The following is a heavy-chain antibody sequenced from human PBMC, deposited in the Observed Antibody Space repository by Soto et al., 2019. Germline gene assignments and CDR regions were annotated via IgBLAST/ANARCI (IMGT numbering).Heavy chain of an antibody. V-gene: IGHV1-2*02. D-gene: IGHD2-2*01. CDR2: INPNSGGT. J-gene: IGHJ6*02. CDR3: ARSLLDEYSSSWRSAYYGMDV. CDR1: GFTFSAYY. Sequence: ASVKVSCKASGFTFSAYYIYWVRQAPGQGLEGIGWINPNSGGTNNAQKFQGRVTMTRDTSTSTVYMELSALISDDTAVYFCARSLLDEYSSSWRSAYYGMDVWGQGTTVTVSS.